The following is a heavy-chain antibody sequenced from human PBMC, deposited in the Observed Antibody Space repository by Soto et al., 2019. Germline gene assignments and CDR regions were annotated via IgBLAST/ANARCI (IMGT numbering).Heavy chain of an antibody. Sequence: EVQLLESGGGLVQPGGSLRLSCAASGFTFSSYAMSWVRQAPGKGLEWVSAISGSGGSTYYADSVKGRFTITRDNSKNTLYLQMNSLRAEDTAVYYCAKGPSTRGWEIHHFDYWGQGTLVTVSS. CDR1: GFTFSSYA. V-gene: IGHV3-23*01. CDR3: AKGPSTRGWEIHHFDY. CDR2: ISGSGGST. D-gene: IGHD3-10*01. J-gene: IGHJ4*02.